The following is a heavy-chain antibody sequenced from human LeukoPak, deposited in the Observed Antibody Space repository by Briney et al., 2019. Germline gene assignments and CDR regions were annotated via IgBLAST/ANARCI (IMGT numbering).Heavy chain of an antibody. J-gene: IGHJ5*02. V-gene: IGHV1-8*02. CDR3: ARGQLYSSSWYWDLSVSFNVAKARGNWFDP. CDR1: GYTFTSYG. Sequence: GASVKVSCKASGYTFTSYGISWVRQATGQGLEWMGWMNPNSGNTGYAQKFQGRVTMTRNSYISTVYMELSSLRYEDTAVYYCARGQLYSSSWYWDLSVSFNVAKARGNWFDPWGQGTLVTVSS. CDR2: MNPNSGNT. D-gene: IGHD6-13*01.